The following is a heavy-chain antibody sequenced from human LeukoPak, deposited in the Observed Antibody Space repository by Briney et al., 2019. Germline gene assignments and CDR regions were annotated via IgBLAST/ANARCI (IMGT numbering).Heavy chain of an antibody. CDR1: GGTISSYS. V-gene: IGHV1-69*13. CDR3: ATAFCNGDTCYSFDS. Sequence: SVKASCKPSGGTISSYSFNWVRQAPGQGLEWMGGIIPILGTTNYAQKFQGRVTITADESTSTAYMGLSALRSEDTAVYYCATAFCNGDTCYSFDSWGQGTLVTVSS. D-gene: IGHD2-15*01. J-gene: IGHJ4*02. CDR2: IIPILGTT.